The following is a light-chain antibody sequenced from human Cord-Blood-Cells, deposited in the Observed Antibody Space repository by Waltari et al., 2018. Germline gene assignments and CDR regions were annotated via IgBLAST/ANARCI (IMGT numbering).Light chain of an antibody. CDR1: SSDVGGYNY. CDR2: DGS. V-gene: IGLV2-14*03. CDR3: SSYTSSSTRV. Sequence: QSALPQPASVSGSPGKSITISCTGTSSDVGGYNYVSWYQQHPGKAPKLMIYDGSNRPSGVSNRFSGSKSGNTASLTISGLQAEDEADYYCSSYTSSSTRVFGGGTKLTVL. J-gene: IGLJ3*02.